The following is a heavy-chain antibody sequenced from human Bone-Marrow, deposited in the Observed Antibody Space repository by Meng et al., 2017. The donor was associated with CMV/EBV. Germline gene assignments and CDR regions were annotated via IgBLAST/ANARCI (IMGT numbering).Heavy chain of an antibody. CDR2: INPNSGGT. Sequence: VQLVESGAEVKKPGASVKVSCKASGYTFTGYYMHWVRQAPGQGLEWMGWINPNSGGTNYAQKFQGRVTMTRDTSISTAYMELSRLRSDDTAVYYCARGVIAARLRTVFDPWGQGTLVTVSS. J-gene: IGHJ5*02. V-gene: IGHV1-2*02. CDR3: ARGVIAARLRTVFDP. CDR1: GYTFTGYY. D-gene: IGHD6-6*01.